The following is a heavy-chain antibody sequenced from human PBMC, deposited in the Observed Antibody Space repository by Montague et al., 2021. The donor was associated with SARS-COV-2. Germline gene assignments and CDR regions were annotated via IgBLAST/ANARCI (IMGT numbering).Heavy chain of an antibody. V-gene: IGHV4-59*01. CDR2: IYYSGST. Sequence: SETLSLTCTVSGGSTSSYYWSWIRQPLGKGLEWIGCIYYSGSTNYNPPLKSRVTISVDTSKTQFSLKLNSVTAADTAVYYCARTIVVVSAARRYFDLWGRGTLVTVSS. J-gene: IGHJ2*01. CDR1: GGSTSSYY. CDR3: ARTIVVVSAARRYFDL. D-gene: IGHD2-2*01.